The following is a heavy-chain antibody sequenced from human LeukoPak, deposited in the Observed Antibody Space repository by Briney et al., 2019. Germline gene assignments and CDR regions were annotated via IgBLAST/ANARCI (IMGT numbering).Heavy chain of an antibody. D-gene: IGHD1-26*01. Sequence: GRSLRLSCAASGFTFSSYAMHWVRQAPGKGLEWVAVISYDGSNKYYADSVKGRFTISRDNSKNTLYLQMNSLRAEDTAVYYCARDDYSGSYLRGAFDIWGQGTMVTVSS. V-gene: IGHV3-30-3*01. CDR2: ISYDGSNK. J-gene: IGHJ3*02. CDR3: ARDDYSGSYLRGAFDI. CDR1: GFTFSSYA.